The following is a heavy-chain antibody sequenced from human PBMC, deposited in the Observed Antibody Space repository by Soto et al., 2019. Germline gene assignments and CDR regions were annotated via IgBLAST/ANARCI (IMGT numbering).Heavy chain of an antibody. CDR1: GYTLFTYD. CDR2: ISTYSGDT. J-gene: IGHJ5*02. V-gene: IGHV1-18*01. CDR3: AIHHGPTPSDNWFDP. D-gene: IGHD4-17*01. Sequence: QVHLVQSGVEVKTPGASVKVSCQASGYTLFTYDISWVRQAPGQGLEWMGWISTYSGDTKYAQKFQGRVTMTTDTSTAKAYLELRRLRCDDTAVYYCAIHHGPTPSDNWFDPWGQGTLVTVSS.